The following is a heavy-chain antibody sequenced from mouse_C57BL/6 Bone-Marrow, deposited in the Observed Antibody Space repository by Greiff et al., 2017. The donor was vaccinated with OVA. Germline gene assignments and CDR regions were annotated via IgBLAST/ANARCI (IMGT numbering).Heavy chain of an antibody. J-gene: IGHJ2*01. CDR1: GYTFTSYG. Sequence: VQRVESGAELARPGASVKLSCKASGYTFTSYGISWVKQRTGQGLEWIGEIYPRSGNTYYNEKFKGKATLTADKSSSTAYMELRSLTSEDSAVYFCARFDLGYFDYWGQGTTLTVSS. CDR3: ARFDLGYFDY. CDR2: IYPRSGNT. D-gene: IGHD2-4*01. V-gene: IGHV1-81*01.